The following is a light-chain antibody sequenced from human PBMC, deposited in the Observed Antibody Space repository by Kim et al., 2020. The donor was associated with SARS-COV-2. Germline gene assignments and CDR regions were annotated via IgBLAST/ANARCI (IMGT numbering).Light chain of an antibody. V-gene: IGLV3-1*01. CDR2: QDS. CDR3: QAWDSSTAWEV. CDR1: KLGDKY. Sequence: SYELTQPPSVSVSSGQTASITCSGDKLGDKYACWYQQKPGQSPVLVIYQDSKRPSGIPERFSGSNSGNTATLTISGTQAMDEADYYCQAWDSSTAWEVFG. J-gene: IGLJ2*01.